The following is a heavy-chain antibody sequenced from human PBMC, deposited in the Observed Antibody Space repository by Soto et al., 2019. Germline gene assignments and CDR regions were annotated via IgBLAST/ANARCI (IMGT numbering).Heavy chain of an antibody. V-gene: IGHV1-3*01. CDR1: GYSFPGYA. Sequence: AASVPVSCKASGYSFPGYAMHWVRQAPGERLEWMGWINAGNGKTKYSQKFQGRVTITRDTSASTAHMEVSSLRSEDTAVYYCARDMAPVYDFWSGYCPYYWGQGTLVTVSS. D-gene: IGHD3-3*01. J-gene: IGHJ4*02. CDR3: ARDMAPVYDFWSGYCPYY. CDR2: INAGNGKT.